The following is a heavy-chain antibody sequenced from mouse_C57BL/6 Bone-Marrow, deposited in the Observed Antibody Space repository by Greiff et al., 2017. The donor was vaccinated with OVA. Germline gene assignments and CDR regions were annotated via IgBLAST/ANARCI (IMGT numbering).Heavy chain of an antibody. CDR3: ARRRVYDYDNWYFDV. CDR1: GYTFTSYW. D-gene: IGHD2-4*01. Sequence: QVQLQQPGAELVMPGASVKLSCKASGYTFTSYWMHWVKQRPGQGLEWIGEIDPSDSYTNYNQKFKGKSTLTVDKSSSTAYMQLSSLTSEDSAVYYCARRRVYDYDNWYFDVWGTGTTVTVSS. J-gene: IGHJ1*03. CDR2: IDPSDSYT. V-gene: IGHV1-69*01.